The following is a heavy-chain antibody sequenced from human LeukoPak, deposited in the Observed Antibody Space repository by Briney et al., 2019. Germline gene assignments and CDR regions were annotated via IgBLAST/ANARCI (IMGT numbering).Heavy chain of an antibody. Sequence: GGSMRLSCAASGFTLSSYSMNWVSQAPGKGLEWVSYISSSSGTIYYADSVKGRFTISRDNAKNSLYLQMNSLRAEDTAVYYCARSGSSSRRSWFDPWGQGTLVTVSS. CDR2: ISSSSGTI. CDR1: GFTLSSYS. V-gene: IGHV3-48*01. J-gene: IGHJ5*02. CDR3: ARSGSSSRRSWFDP. D-gene: IGHD6-6*01.